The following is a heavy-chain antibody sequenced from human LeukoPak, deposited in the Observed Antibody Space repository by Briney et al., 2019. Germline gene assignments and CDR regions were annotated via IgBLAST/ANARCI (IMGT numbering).Heavy chain of an antibody. CDR2: IYYSGST. Sequence: SETLSLTCTVSGGSISSGDYYWSWIRQHPGKGLEWVGYIYYSGSTYYNPSLKSRVTISVDTSKNQFSLKLSSVTAADTAVYYCARDHTTSSNWFDPWGQGTLVTVSS. CDR1: GGSISSGDYY. J-gene: IGHJ5*02. CDR3: ARDHTTSSNWFDP. D-gene: IGHD2-2*01. V-gene: IGHV4-31*03.